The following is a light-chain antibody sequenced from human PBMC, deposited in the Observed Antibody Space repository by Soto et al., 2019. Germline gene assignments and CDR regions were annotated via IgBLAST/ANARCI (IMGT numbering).Light chain of an antibody. CDR2: GAS. CDR1: QSVGTY. CDR3: QHYNNWPIT. V-gene: IGKV3D-15*01. Sequence: IVLTQSPGTLSLSPGERATLSCRASQSVGTYLAWYQQKPGQAPRLLIYGASSRATGIPDRFSGSGSGTEFTLTISCLQAADFAVYHCQHYNNWPITFGQGTRLEIK. J-gene: IGKJ5*01.